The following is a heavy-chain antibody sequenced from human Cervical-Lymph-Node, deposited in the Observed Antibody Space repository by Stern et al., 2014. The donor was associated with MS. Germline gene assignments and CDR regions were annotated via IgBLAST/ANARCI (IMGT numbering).Heavy chain of an antibody. J-gene: IGHJ5*01. CDR3: ARKGAIVPAAIENWFDS. CDR2: IYHSGST. V-gene: IGHV4-31*03. D-gene: IGHD2-2*01. Sequence: LQLQESGPGLVKPSQTLSLTCTVSGGSISSGGYFWSWMRQHPGKGLEWIGYIYHSGSTYYNPSLKSRDTISVDTSKTQFSLNLSSVTAADTAVYYCARKGAIVPAAIENWFDSWGQGTLVTVSS. CDR1: GGSISSGGYF.